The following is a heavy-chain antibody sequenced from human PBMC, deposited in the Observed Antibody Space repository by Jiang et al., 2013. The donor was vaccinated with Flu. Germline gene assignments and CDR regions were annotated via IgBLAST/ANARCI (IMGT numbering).Heavy chain of an antibody. CDR3: ARVGIPKEIVVTPAAISFFDF. Sequence: GPGLVKPSETLSLTCTVSGGSISSYYWTWIRQPSGKGLEWIGYISYSGSTNYNPSLKSRVTISVDTSKNQFSLKVSSVTAADTAVYYCARVGIPKEIVVTPAAISFFDFWGQGTPGHHFL. CDR1: GGSISSYY. V-gene: IGHV4-59*01. D-gene: IGHD2-2*01. J-gene: IGHJ4*02. CDR2: ISYSGST.